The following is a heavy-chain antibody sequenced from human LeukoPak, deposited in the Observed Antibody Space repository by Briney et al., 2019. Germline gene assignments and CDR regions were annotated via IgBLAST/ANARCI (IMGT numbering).Heavy chain of an antibody. CDR2: INSDGSSI. D-gene: IGHD6-19*01. CDR3: ASESIAVADFDY. Sequence: GGSLRLSCAASGFTFSSYWMPWVRQAPGKGLVWVSRINSDGSSITYADSVKGRFTISRDNAKNTLYLQMNSLRAEDTAVYYCASESIAVADFDYWGQGTLVTVSS. V-gene: IGHV3-74*03. CDR1: GFTFSSYW. J-gene: IGHJ4*02.